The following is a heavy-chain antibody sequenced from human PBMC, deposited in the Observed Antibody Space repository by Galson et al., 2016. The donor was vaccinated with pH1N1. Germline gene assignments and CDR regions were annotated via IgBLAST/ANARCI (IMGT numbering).Heavy chain of an antibody. V-gene: IGHV1-46*03. CDR3: IRDLERLRDF. Sequence: SVKVSCKASGYTFTKEYIHWVRQAPGQGLEWMGVIDPSNGGTTYSQKFQGLVTMTRDTSTNTVYMELGGLTSEDTAVYYCIRDLERLRDFWGQGTLVTVSS. D-gene: IGHD1-1*01. CDR2: IDPSNGGT. J-gene: IGHJ4*02. CDR1: GYTFTKEY.